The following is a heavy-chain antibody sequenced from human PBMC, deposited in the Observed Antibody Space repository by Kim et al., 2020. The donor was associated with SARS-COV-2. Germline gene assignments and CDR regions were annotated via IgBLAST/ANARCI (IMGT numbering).Heavy chain of an antibody. J-gene: IGHJ4*02. V-gene: IGHV4-34*01. CDR3: ARGFRPAYTAMAGVDY. Sequence: SETLSLTCAVYGGSFSGYYWSWIRQPPGKGLEWIGEINHSGSTNYNPSLKSRVTISVDTSKNQFSLKLSSVTAADMAVYYCARGFRPAYTAMAGVDYWGQGTLVTVSS. D-gene: IGHD5-18*01. CDR2: INHSGST. CDR1: GGSFSGYY.